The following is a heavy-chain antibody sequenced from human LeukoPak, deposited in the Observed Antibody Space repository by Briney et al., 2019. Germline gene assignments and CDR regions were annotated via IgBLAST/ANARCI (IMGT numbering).Heavy chain of an antibody. CDR2: SSAYNGNT. Sequence: ASVKVSCKASGYTFTSSGISWVRQAPGQGLEWMGWSSAYNGNTNYAQNLQGRLTMTRDTSTSTAYMELRSLRSDDTAVYYCARFGLVVAGYMDLWGKRTTVTVSS. J-gene: IGHJ6*04. CDR3: ARFGLVVAGYMDL. D-gene: IGHD2-15*01. V-gene: IGHV1-18*01. CDR1: GYTFTSSG.